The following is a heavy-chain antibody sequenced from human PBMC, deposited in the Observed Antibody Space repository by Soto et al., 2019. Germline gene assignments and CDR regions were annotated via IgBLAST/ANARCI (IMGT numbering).Heavy chain of an antibody. CDR3: VKNSGWFNT. CDR1: GFTFGTTD. CDR2: IDGSGGIT. D-gene: IGHD3-10*01. Sequence: QLLQSGGGLVQPGGSLTLSCAASGFTFGTTDMSWVRQAPGEGLEWVSTIDGSGGITYYAASVKGRFTISRDNSRNTVYLQRNSLRGDDAALYYCVKNSGWFNTWGQGALVTVSS. J-gene: IGHJ5*02. V-gene: IGHV3-23*01.